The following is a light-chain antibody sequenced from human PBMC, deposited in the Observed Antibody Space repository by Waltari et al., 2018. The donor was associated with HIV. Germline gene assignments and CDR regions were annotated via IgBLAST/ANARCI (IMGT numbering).Light chain of an antibody. CDR3: QQSYSTPWT. Sequence: DIQLTQSPSSLYASVGDRVTITCRASQTISSDLDWYQQKPENAPKRLIYAASSLQSGVPSRFSGSGSGTDFTLTISSLQPEDFATYYCQQSYSTPWTFGQGTKVEIK. V-gene: IGKV1-39*01. J-gene: IGKJ1*01. CDR2: AAS. CDR1: QTISSD.